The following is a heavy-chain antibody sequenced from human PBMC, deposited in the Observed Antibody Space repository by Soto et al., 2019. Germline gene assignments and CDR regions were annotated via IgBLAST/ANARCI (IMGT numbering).Heavy chain of an antibody. V-gene: IGHV4-34*01. CDR1: GGSFSGYY. CDR2: INRSGST. Sequence: QVQLQQWGAGLLKPSETLSLSCAVYGGSFSGYYWSWIRQPPGKGLEWIGEINRSGSTNYNPSHKHRVTISVDTSKYQFSLQLTSVTAADAAVYYCARALGYIYGLLPINSWGQGTLVTVSS. J-gene: IGHJ4*02. CDR3: ARALGYIYGLLPINS. D-gene: IGHD5-18*01.